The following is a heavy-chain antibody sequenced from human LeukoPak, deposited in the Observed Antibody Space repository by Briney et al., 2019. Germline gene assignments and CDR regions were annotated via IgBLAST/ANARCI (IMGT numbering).Heavy chain of an antibody. D-gene: IGHD1-26*01. CDR1: GYSFTSHY. CDR3: ARDNSVGDVAWWFDP. J-gene: IGHJ5*02. CDR2: INPSGRST. V-gene: IGHV1-46*01. Sequence: ASVKVSCKASGYSFTSHYMHWVRQAPGQGLEWLGLINPSGRSTLYAQKFQGRLTMTRDMSTTTDYMELSSLRSDDTAIYYCARDNSVGDVAWWFDPWGQGTLVTVSS.